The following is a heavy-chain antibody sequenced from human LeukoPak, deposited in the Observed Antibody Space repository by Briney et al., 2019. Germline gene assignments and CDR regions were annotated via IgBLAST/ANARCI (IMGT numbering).Heavy chain of an antibody. CDR3: ARGEDQYYFDY. V-gene: IGHV4-34*01. CDR1: GGSISTYY. Sequence: SETLSLTCTVSGGSISTYYWNWIRQPPGKGLEWIGEINHSGSTNYNPSLKSRVTISVDTSKNQFSLKLSSVTAADTAVYYCARGEDQYYFDYWGQGTLVTVSS. J-gene: IGHJ4*02. CDR2: INHSGST.